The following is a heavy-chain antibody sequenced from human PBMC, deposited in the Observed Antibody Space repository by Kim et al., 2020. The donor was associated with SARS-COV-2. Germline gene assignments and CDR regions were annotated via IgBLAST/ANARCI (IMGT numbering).Heavy chain of an antibody. CDR2: INHSGST. V-gene: IGHV4-34*01. CDR3: ARGGGIVGATIQLRSSCFDY. J-gene: IGHJ4*02. CDR1: GGSFSGYY. Sequence: SETLSLTCAVYGGSFSGYYWSWIRQPPGKGLEWIGEINHSGSTNYNPSLKSRVTISVDTSKNQFSLKLSSVTAADTAVYYCARGGGIVGATIQLRSSCFDYWGQGTLVTVSS. D-gene: IGHD1-26*01.